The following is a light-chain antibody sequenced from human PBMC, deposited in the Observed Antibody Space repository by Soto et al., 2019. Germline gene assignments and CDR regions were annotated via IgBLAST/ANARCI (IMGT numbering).Light chain of an antibody. CDR3: QQSYSFPRT. Sequence: DLQMNQSSSPLSASVGDRVTISCQSSQSISSYLNWYQQKPGKAPKLLIYSASTLQSGVPSRFIGSRSGTDCSLTISSLQPEDFATYYCQQSYSFPRTFGRGTYVDIK. V-gene: IGKV1-39*01. CDR2: SAS. CDR1: QSISSY. J-gene: IGKJ3*01.